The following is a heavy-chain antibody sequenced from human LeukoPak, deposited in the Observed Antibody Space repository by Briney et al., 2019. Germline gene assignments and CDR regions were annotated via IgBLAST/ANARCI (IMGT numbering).Heavy chain of an antibody. V-gene: IGHV1-2*02. CDR2: INPNSGGT. CDR3: ASMSSSSFREIDAFDI. J-gene: IGHJ3*02. D-gene: IGHD6-6*01. CDR1: GYTFTGYY. Sequence: GASVKVSCKASGYTFTGYYMHWVRQAPGQGLEWMGWINPNSGGTNYTQKFQGRVTMTRDTSISTAYMELSRLRSDDTAVYYCASMSSSSFREIDAFDIWGQGTMVTVSS.